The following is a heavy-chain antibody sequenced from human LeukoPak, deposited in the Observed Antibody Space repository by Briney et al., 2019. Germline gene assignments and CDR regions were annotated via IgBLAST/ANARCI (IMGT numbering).Heavy chain of an antibody. CDR3: AYYYDSSGYPGDANAFDI. Sequence: SVKVSCKASGGTFSSYANSWVRQAPGQGLEWMGGIIPIFGTANYAQKFQGRVTITTDESTSTAYMELSSLRSEDTAVYYCAYYYDSSGYPGDANAFDIWGQGTMVTVSS. V-gene: IGHV1-69*05. J-gene: IGHJ3*02. CDR2: IIPIFGTA. D-gene: IGHD3-22*01. CDR1: GGTFSSYA.